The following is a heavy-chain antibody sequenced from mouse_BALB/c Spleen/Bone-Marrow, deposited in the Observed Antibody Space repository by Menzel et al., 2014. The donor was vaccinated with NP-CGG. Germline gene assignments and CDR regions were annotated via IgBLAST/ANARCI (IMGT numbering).Heavy chain of an antibody. D-gene: IGHD2-4*01. CDR2: ISGGGSYT. Sequence: EVQLQQSGGGLVKSGGSLRLSCAASGFSFNSYGMSWVRQTPEKRLEWVATISGGGSYTFYPDSVKGRFTISRGNAKNNLYLQLSSLRSEDTVLYYCARHAYYDQTEVSFVYWGQGTLVTVSA. CDR3: ARHAYYDQTEVSFVY. CDR1: GFSFNSYG. V-gene: IGHV5-9-2*01. J-gene: IGHJ3*01.